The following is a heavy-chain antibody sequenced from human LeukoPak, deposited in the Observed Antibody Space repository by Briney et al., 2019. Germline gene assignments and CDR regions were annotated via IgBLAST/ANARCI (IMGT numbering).Heavy chain of an antibody. CDR3: AKDPGVYSSSPSRFDP. V-gene: IGHV3-30*02. CDR1: GLTFSSYG. D-gene: IGHD6-6*01. CDR2: IRYDGSNK. J-gene: IGHJ5*02. Sequence: GGSLRLSCAASGLTFSSYGMHWVRQAPGKGLEWVAFIRYDGSNKYYADSVKGRFTISRDNSKNTLYLQMNSLRAEDTAVYYCAKDPGVYSSSPSRFDPWGQGTLVTVSS.